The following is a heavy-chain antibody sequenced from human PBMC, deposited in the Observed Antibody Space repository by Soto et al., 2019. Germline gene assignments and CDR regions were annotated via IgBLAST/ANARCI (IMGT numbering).Heavy chain of an antibody. V-gene: IGHV4-4*02. CDR3: ATGSPYYYGSGGMWDS. CDR1: GGSMSSPNW. D-gene: IGHD3-10*01. Sequence: QVRLQESGPGLVKPSGTLSLTCLVSGGSMSSPNWWTWVRQVPVKGLEWIAEIHHSGATNYSPSLKSRAVISIDKSNNQFSLQLTSVTAADTAVYYCATGSPYYYGSGGMWDSWGRGALVTVSS. J-gene: IGHJ4*02. CDR2: IHHSGAT.